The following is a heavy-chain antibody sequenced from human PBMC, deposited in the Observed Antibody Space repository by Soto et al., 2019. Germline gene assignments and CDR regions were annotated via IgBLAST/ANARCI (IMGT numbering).Heavy chain of an antibody. Sequence: SETLSLTCTVSGGSISSGDYYWSWIRQPPGKGLEWIGYIYYSGSTYYNPSLKSRVTISVDTSKNQFSLKLSSVTAADTAVYYCGGYQPTDAFDIWGQGTMVTVSS. CDR1: GGSISSGDYY. CDR2: IYYSGST. J-gene: IGHJ3*02. CDR3: GGYQPTDAFDI. V-gene: IGHV4-30-4*01. D-gene: IGHD2-2*01.